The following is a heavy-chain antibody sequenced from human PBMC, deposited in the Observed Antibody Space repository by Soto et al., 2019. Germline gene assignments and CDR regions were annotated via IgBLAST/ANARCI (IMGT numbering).Heavy chain of an antibody. CDR1: GFTFSNYA. V-gene: IGHV3-23*01. CDR3: AKDHGTYGPTWIDS. Sequence: GGSLRLSCEASGFTFSNYAMSWVRQTPGKGLEWVSTLSGSGGITYYADSVKGQFTISRDNSKSTLYLQMNSLRAEDTPVFYCAKDHGTYGPTWIDSGGKGPLVTVSS. D-gene: IGHD3-10*01. CDR2: LSGSGGIT. J-gene: IGHJ5*01.